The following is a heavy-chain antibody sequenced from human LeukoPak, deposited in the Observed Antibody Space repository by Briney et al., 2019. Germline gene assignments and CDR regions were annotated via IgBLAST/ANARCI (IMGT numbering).Heavy chain of an antibody. CDR2: IYGGTSRAT. CDR1: GFTFSTYT. D-gene: IGHD2-21*01. J-gene: IGHJ4*02. CDR3: AKDLIVDGVWDIGY. Sequence: GGSLRLSCVASGFTFSTYTMSWVRQAPGKGLQWVSGIYGGTSRATFYAEAVKGRFTISRDNSQNTVYLQMNNLRDEDTAVYYCAKDLIVDGVWDIGYWGQGTRITVSS. V-gene: IGHV3-23*01.